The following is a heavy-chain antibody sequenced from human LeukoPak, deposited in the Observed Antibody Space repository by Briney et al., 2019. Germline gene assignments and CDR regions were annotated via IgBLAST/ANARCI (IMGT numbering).Heavy chain of an antibody. CDR1: GYTFTSYG. Sequence: ASVKVSCKASGYTFTSYGISWVRQAPGQGLGWMGIVNPSGGSTSYAQKFQGRVTMTRDTSTSTVYMELSSLRSEDTAVYYCARDWSLKGRAVAGEYWGQGTLVTVSS. CDR3: ARDWSLKGRAVAGEY. J-gene: IGHJ4*02. CDR2: VNPSGGST. D-gene: IGHD6-19*01. V-gene: IGHV1-46*01.